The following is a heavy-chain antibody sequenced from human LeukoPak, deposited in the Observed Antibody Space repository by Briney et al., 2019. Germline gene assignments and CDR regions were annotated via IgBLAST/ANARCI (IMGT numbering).Heavy chain of an antibody. D-gene: IGHD2-2*01. CDR3: ARRLGGPHLEKYCSSTSCYWNAFDT. V-gene: IGHV5-51*01. Sequence: PGESLKISCKGSGYSFSSYWIGWVRQMPGKGLEWMGIIYPGDSDTRYSPSFQGQVTISADKSVSTAYLQWSSLKASDTAMYYCARRLGGPHLEKYCSSTSCYWNAFDTWGQGTMVTVSS. CDR2: IYPGDSDT. J-gene: IGHJ3*02. CDR1: GYSFSSYW.